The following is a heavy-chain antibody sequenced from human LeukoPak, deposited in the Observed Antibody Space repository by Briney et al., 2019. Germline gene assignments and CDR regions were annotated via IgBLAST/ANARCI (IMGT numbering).Heavy chain of an antibody. J-gene: IGHJ4*02. CDR2: MNPNSGNT. CDR3: ARENDY. V-gene: IGHV1-8*03. CDR1: GYTFTSYG. Sequence: ASVKVSCKASGYTFTSYGISWVRQAPGQGLEWMGWMNPNSGNTGYAQKFQGRVTITRDTSISTAYMELSRLRSDDTAVYYCARENDYWGQGTLVTVSS.